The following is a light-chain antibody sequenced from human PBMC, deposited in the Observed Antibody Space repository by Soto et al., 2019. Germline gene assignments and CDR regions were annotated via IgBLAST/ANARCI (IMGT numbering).Light chain of an antibody. Sequence: DIQMTQSPSSLSASVRDRVTITCRASESISNYVNWYQQKPGKAPKLLISAASSLQSGVSSRFSGSGSGTDFTLTISGLQSGDFATYFCQQSYRAPYTFGQGTKLEIK. CDR2: AAS. J-gene: IGKJ2*01. CDR3: QQSYRAPYT. V-gene: IGKV1-39*01. CDR1: ESISNY.